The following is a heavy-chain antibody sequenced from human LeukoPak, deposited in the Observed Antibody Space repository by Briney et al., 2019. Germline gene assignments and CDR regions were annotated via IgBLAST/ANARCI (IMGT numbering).Heavy chain of an antibody. Sequence: SETLSLTCTVSGGSISSSSYYWGWIRQPPGKGLEWIGRIYTSGSTNYNPSLKSRVTMSVDTSKNQFSLKLSSVTAADTAVYYCARGRVGYSYGYFDYWGQGTLVTVSS. V-gene: IGHV4-39*07. CDR3: ARGRVGYSYGYFDY. CDR1: GGSISSSSYY. J-gene: IGHJ4*02. CDR2: IYTSGST. D-gene: IGHD5-18*01.